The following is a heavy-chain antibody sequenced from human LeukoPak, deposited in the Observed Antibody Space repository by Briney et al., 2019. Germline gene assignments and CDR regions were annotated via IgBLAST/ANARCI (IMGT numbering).Heavy chain of an antibody. CDR1: GFTFSTYV. J-gene: IGHJ4*02. Sequence: GGSLRLSCAASGFTFSTYVMHWVRQAPGKGLEWVAVIWYDGGNQNYADSVKGRFTISRDNSNNTLYLQMNSLRAEDTAVYYCARDHGYSGYDYYFDYWGQGTLVTVSS. CDR3: ARDHGYSGYDYYFDY. V-gene: IGHV3-33*01. CDR2: IWYDGGNQ. D-gene: IGHD5-12*01.